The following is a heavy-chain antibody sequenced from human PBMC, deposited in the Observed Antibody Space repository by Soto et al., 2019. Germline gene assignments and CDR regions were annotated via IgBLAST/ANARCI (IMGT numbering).Heavy chain of an antibody. V-gene: IGHV3-30*18. CDR2: ISYDGSNK. CDR3: AKDMKGYYYDSSENFQH. J-gene: IGHJ1*01. CDR1: GFTFSSYG. Sequence: GGSLRLSCAASGFTFSSYGMHWVRQAPGKGLEWVAVISYDGSNKYYADSVKGRFTISRDNSKNTLYLQMNSLRAEDTAVYYCAKDMKGYYYDSSENFQHWGQGTLVTVSS. D-gene: IGHD3-22*01.